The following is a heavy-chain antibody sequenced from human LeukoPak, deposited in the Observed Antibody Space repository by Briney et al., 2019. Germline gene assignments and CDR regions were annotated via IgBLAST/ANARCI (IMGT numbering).Heavy chain of an antibody. D-gene: IGHD6-25*01. J-gene: IGHJ4*02. CDR3: GHRPRAGFSDYFDR. CDR2: IYWDDDK. CDR1: GFSLSTSGTG. Sequence: SGPMLVRPTQTLTLTCTFSGFSLSTSGTGVGWIRQPPGKALEWLALIYWDDDKRYMPSLKTRLTITKDTSKNQVVLTMANMDPLDTATYYCGHRPRAGFSDYFDRWGQGTLVTVSS. V-gene: IGHV2-5*02.